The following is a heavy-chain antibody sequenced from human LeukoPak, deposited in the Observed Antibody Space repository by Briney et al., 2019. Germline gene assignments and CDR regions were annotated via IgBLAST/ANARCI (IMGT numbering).Heavy chain of an antibody. D-gene: IGHD2-15*01. Sequence: GGSLRLSCAASGFTFSSYEMNWVRQAPGKGLEWVSYISSSGSTIYYADSVKGRFTISRDNAKNSLYLQMNSLRAEDTAAYYCARDRGSGGSCLFDYWGQGTLVTVSS. CDR2: ISSSGSTI. CDR3: ARDRGSGGSCLFDY. CDR1: GFTFSSYE. J-gene: IGHJ4*02. V-gene: IGHV3-48*03.